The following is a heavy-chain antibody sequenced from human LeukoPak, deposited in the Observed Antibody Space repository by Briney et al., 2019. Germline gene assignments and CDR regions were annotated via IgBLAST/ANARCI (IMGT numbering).Heavy chain of an antibody. D-gene: IGHD1-26*01. V-gene: IGHV3-74*01. CDR1: GFTFSSYW. CDR3: TRVAGSGSVD. Sequence: GGSLRVSCAASGFTFSSYWMHWVRQAPGKGLVWVSRINSDASTTSYADSVKGRFTISRDNAKNTLHLQMNSLRAEDTAVYYCTRVAGSGSVDWGQGTLVTVSS. CDR2: INSDASTT. J-gene: IGHJ4*02.